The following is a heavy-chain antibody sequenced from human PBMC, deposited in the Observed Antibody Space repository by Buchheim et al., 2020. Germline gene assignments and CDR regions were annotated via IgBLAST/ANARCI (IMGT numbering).Heavy chain of an antibody. CDR1: GFTFSSYG. J-gene: IGHJ6*02. D-gene: IGHD6-13*01. Sequence: QVQLVESGGGVVQPGRSLRLSCAASGFTFSSYGMHWVRQAPGKGLEWVAVIWYDGSNKYYADSVKGRFTISRDNSKNTLYLQMNSLRAEDTAVYYCARDRLFVYGSSWTLMDVWGQGTT. CDR3: ARDRLFVYGSSWTLMDV. CDR2: IWYDGSNK. V-gene: IGHV3-33*01.